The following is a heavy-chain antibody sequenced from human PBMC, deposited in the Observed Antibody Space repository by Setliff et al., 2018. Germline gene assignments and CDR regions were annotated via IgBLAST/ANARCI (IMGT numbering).Heavy chain of an antibody. J-gene: IGHJ6*03. V-gene: IGHV4-59*12. CDR1: GGSISTYY. D-gene: IGHD3-3*01. Sequence: SETLSLTCTVSGGSISTYYWSWIRQPPGKGLEFIGYIHYSGSTNYNPSLKSRVTMSGDTSKNQFSLKLSSVTAADTAVYYCARMSGFLYMDVWGKGTTVTVSS. CDR2: IHYSGST. CDR3: ARMSGFLYMDV.